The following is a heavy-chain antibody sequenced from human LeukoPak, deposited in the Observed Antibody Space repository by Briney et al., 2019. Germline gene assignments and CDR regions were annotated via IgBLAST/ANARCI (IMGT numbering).Heavy chain of an antibody. V-gene: IGHV4-39*01. CDR3: ARHGGRSIAARLSWFDP. Sequence: PSETLSLTCTVSGGSISSSSYYWGWIRQPPGKGLEWIGSIYYSGSTYYNPSLKSRVTISVDTSKNQFSLKLSSVTAADTAVYYCARHGGRSIAARLSWFDPWGQGTLVTVSS. J-gene: IGHJ5*02. CDR1: GGSISSSSYY. D-gene: IGHD6-6*01. CDR2: IYYSGST.